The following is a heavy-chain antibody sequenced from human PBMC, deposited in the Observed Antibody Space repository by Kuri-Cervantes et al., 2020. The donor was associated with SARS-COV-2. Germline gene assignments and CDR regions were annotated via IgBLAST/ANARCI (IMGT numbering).Heavy chain of an antibody. V-gene: IGHV1-69*11. Sequence: SVKVSCKASGGNFSNFAISWVRQAPGQGPEWLGRVIPVLRTANYAPKFQGRVTITADSSTRTAYMELRSLRSADTALYYCAGGGDDYTNHWWLDPWGQGTQVTVSS. D-gene: IGHD4-11*01. CDR1: GGNFSNFA. CDR3: AGGGDDYTNHWWLDP. J-gene: IGHJ5*02. CDR2: VIPVLRTA.